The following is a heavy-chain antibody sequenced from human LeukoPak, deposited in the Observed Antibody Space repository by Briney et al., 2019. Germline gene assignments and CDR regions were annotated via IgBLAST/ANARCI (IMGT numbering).Heavy chain of an antibody. J-gene: IGHJ3*01. Sequence: PGGSLRLSCAVSGFTISNTEMSWVRQVPGKGPEWVLVSYSGGTTYYADSVKGRFTISRDISKNTVDLQMNGLRVEDTAVYHCRGWLGSFDVWGQGTMVTVSS. CDR2: SYSGGTT. D-gene: IGHD6-19*01. CDR3: RGWLGSFDV. V-gene: IGHV3-53*01. CDR1: GFTISNTE.